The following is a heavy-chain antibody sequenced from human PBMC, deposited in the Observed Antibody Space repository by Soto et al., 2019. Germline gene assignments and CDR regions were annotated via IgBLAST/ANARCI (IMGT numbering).Heavy chain of an antibody. Sequence: SETLSLTCAISGDSVSSNSAAWNWIRQSPSRGLEWLGRTYYRSKWYNDYAVSVKSRITINPDTSKNQFSLQLNSVTPEDTAVYYCARATLGIAARPGYGMDVWGQGTTVTVS. CDR2: TYYRSKWYN. V-gene: IGHV6-1*01. CDR1: GDSVSSNSAA. J-gene: IGHJ6*02. D-gene: IGHD6-6*01. CDR3: ARATLGIAARPGYGMDV.